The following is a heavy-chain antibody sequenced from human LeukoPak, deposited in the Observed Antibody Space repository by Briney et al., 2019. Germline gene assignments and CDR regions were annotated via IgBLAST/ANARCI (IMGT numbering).Heavy chain of an antibody. J-gene: IGHJ4*02. CDR2: INPNSGGT. Sequence: GASVKVSCKASGYSFTGYYMHWVRQAPAQGLEWMGWINPNSGGTNYAQKFQGRFTMTRDTSISTAYMELSRLRPDDTAVYYCANLGTIDLDYWGQGTLATVSS. V-gene: IGHV1-2*02. CDR1: GYSFTGYY. CDR3: ANLGTIDLDY. D-gene: IGHD3-10*01.